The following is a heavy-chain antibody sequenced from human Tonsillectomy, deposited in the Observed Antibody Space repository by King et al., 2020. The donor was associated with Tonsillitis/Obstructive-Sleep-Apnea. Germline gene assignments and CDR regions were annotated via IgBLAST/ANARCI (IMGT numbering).Heavy chain of an antibody. D-gene: IGHD1-20*01. CDR2: IKTNADGGPT. CDR1: GLTFSNAW. Sequence: VQLVESGGGLVKPGGSLRLSCAAFGLTFSNAWMDWVRQAPGQGLEWVGRIKTNADGGPTDYAAPVKGRFTILRDDSKNTLYLQMNSLKAEDTAVYYCTTNWNHDYWGQGTLVTVSS. V-gene: IGHV3-15*01. J-gene: IGHJ4*02. CDR3: TTNWNHDY.